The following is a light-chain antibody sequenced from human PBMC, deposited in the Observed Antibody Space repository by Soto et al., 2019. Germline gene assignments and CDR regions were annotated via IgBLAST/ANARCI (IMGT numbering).Light chain of an antibody. CDR2: AAS. Sequence: EIVLTQSPATLSLSPGERATLSCRASQSISSSYLSWYQQKPGQVPRLIIYAASARETGIPARFSGSGSGTDFTLTISSLQPEDLAVYYCQQDYNFPLTFGGGTKVEIK. V-gene: IGKV3D-7*01. CDR1: QSISSSY. J-gene: IGKJ4*01. CDR3: QQDYNFPLT.